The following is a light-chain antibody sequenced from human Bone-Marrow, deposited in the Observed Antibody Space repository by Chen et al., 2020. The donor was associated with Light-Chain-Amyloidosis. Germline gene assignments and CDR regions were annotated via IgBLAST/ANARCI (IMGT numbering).Light chain of an antibody. Sequence: DILMTQTPLSLSVTPGQPASISCKSSHSLLHSDGRTYLFWFLQKPGQPPQLLMYEVSTRFSGVPDKCMGSGSGTQFTLNISRVEAEDVGIYYCMQSIQLPRTFGQGPKVEIK. CDR1: HSLLHSDGRTY. CDR2: EVS. J-gene: IGKJ1*01. CDR3: MQSIQLPRT. V-gene: IGKV2D-29*01.